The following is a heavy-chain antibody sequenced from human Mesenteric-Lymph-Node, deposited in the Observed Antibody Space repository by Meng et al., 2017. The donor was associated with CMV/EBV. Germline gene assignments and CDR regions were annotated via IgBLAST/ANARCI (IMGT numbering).Heavy chain of an antibody. V-gene: IGHV4-61*01. D-gene: IGHD6-13*01. Sequence: SGGSVSSTSYYWSWIRQPPGKGLEWIGYIYYSGSTNYNPSFRSRVTISVDTSKKQFSLKLNSVTAADTAVYYCARVAATGAAGTVDYWGQGILVTVSS. J-gene: IGHJ4*02. CDR2: IYYSGST. CDR3: ARVAATGAAGTVDY. CDR1: GGSVSSTSYY.